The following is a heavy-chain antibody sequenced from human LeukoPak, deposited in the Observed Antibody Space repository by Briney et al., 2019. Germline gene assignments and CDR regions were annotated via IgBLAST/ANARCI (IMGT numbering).Heavy chain of an antibody. J-gene: IGHJ4*02. Sequence: ASVKVSCKASGYTFTNYGISWVRQAPGQGLEWMGWISAYNGNTNYAQKLQGRVTMTTDTSTSTAYMELRSLRSDDTAVYYCARVYYYDSSGPTLDYWGQGTLVTVSS. D-gene: IGHD3-22*01. CDR3: ARVYYYDSSGPTLDY. CDR2: ISAYNGNT. CDR1: GYTFTNYG. V-gene: IGHV1-18*01.